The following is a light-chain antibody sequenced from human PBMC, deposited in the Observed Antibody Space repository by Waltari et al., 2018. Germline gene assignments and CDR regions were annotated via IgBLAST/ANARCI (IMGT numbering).Light chain of an antibody. CDR2: DVS. J-gene: IGLJ3*02. CDR1: SHDVGAYNY. CDR3: CSYTGTYTHWV. Sequence: QPALTQPRSVSGSPGQSVTISCTGTSHDVGAYNYVSWHQQHPGKAPKLMIYDVSKRPSGVPDRFSASKSGNTASLTISGLQAEDEADYYCCSYTGTYTHWVFGGGTKLTVL. V-gene: IGLV2-11*01.